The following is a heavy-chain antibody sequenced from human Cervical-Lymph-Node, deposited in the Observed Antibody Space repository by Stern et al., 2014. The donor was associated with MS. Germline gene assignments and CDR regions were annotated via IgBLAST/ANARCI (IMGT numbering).Heavy chain of an antibody. Sequence: EVQLVESGGGLVQPGGSLRLSCAASRFTFSSYDMHWVRQATGKGLEWVSAIGTAGDTYYPGSVKGRFTISRENAKNSLYLQMNSLRAGDTAVYYCARGGNIQLWNYGMDVWGQGTTVTVSS. D-gene: IGHD5-18*01. V-gene: IGHV3-13*01. CDR3: ARGGNIQLWNYGMDV. CDR1: RFTFSSYD. CDR2: IGTAGDT. J-gene: IGHJ6*02.